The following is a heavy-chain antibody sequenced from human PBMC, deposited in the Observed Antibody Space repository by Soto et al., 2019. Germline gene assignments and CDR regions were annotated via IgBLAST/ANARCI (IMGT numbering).Heavy chain of an antibody. V-gene: IGHV3-23*01. Sequence: EQVLESGGGLVQPGGSLRLSCEASGFMFNHYAMAWVRQTPGKGLEGVSVISGSTGTTYYADPVKGRVTISRDNSKNTVYLQMNSLRVEDSALYSCAKVIVLGASTLEYWGPGTRVTVSS. CDR1: GFMFNHYA. CDR3: AKVIVLGASTLEY. CDR2: ISGSTGTT. D-gene: IGHD6-6*01. J-gene: IGHJ4*02.